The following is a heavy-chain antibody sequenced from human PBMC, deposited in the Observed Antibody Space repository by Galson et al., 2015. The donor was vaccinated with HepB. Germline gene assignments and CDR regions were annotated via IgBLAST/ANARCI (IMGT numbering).Heavy chain of an antibody. V-gene: IGHV1-2*06. CDR1: GYTFTGYY. CDR3: ALKDIVAPIDY. CDR2: INPNSGGT. Sequence: SVKVSCKASGYTFTGYYMHWVRQAPGRGLEWMGRINPNSGGTNYAQKFQGRVTMTRDTSISTAYMELSRLRSDDTAMYYCALKDIVAPIDYWGQGTLVTVSS. J-gene: IGHJ4*02. D-gene: IGHD5-12*01.